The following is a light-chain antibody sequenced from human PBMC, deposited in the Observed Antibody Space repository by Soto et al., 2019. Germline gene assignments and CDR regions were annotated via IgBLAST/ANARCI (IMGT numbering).Light chain of an antibody. J-gene: IGKJ1*01. Sequence: DIPMTQSPSSLSASVGDRVTITCRASQGISNYLAWYQQKPGKGPKFLIYVASTLQSGVPSRFSGSGSGTDFSLTITSLQPEDVATYYCQKYNRAPWTFGQGTKVEIK. CDR1: QGISNY. CDR3: QKYNRAPWT. CDR2: VAS. V-gene: IGKV1-27*01.